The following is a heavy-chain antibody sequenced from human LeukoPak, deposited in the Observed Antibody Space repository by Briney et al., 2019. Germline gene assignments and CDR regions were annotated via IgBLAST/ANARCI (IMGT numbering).Heavy chain of an antibody. CDR3: AKDFWALGGSIDS. J-gene: IGHJ4*02. D-gene: IGHD3-10*01. V-gene: IGHV3-23*01. CDR1: GFTFSSYA. Sequence: GGSLRLSCAASGFTFSSYAMSWVRQAPRKGLEWVSVISGSGSSTYYADSVKGRFTISRDNSKNTLYLQMNSLRAEDTAAYFCAKDFWALGGSIDSWGQGTLVTVSS. CDR2: ISGSGSST.